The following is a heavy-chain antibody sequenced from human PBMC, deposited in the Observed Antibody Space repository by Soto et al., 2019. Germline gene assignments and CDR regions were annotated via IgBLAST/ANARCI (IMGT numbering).Heavy chain of an antibody. J-gene: IGHJ6*02. CDR1: GFTFSSYS. CDR2: ISSSSSYI. V-gene: IGHV3-21*01. CDR3: ARDLPTVTTFGSSMDV. D-gene: IGHD4-17*01. Sequence: GGSLRLSCAASGFTFSSYSMNWVRQAPGKGLEWVSSISSSSSYIYYADSVKGRFTISRDNAKNSLYLQMNSLRAEDTAVYYCARDLPTVTTFGSSMDVWGQGTTVTVSS.